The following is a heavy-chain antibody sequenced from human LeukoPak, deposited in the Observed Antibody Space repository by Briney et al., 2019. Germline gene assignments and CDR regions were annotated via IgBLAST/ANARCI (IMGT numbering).Heavy chain of an antibody. V-gene: IGHV6-1*01. CDR1: GDSVSNKNAA. D-gene: IGHD1-26*01. Sequence: SQTLSLTCAISGDSVSNKNAAWNWIRQSPSRALEWLGKTYYKSKWRNDYATSVKSRITINPDTSKNQISLQLNSVTPEDTAIYYCARAEVGTTGWFDPWGQGTLVTVSS. CDR3: ARAEVGTTGWFDP. J-gene: IGHJ5*02. CDR2: TYYKSKWRN.